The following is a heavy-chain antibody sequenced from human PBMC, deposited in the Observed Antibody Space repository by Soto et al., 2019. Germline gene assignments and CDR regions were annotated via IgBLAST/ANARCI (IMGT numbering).Heavy chain of an antibody. Sequence: WWSLRLSCAASQFTFSSYWMHWFRQAPGKGLVWVSRINSDGSSTNYADSVKGRFTISRDNAKNTLYLQMNSLRAEDTAVYYCASHTLAAFDYWGQGTLVTVSS. V-gene: IGHV3-74*01. CDR1: QFTFSSYW. CDR3: ASHTLAAFDY. J-gene: IGHJ4*02. CDR2: INSDGSST. D-gene: IGHD6-13*01.